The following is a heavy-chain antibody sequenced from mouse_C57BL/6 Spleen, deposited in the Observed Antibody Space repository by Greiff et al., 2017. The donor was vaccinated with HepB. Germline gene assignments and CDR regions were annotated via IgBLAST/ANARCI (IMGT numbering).Heavy chain of an antibody. J-gene: IGHJ2*01. CDR2: IYPGNSDT. CDR1: GYTFTSYW. CDR3: TRGEESYYGSSTRGYFDY. Sequence: VQLQQSGTVLARPGASVKMSCKTSGYTFTSYWMHWVKQRPGQGLEWIGAIYPGNSDTSYNQKFKGKAKLTAVTSASTAYMELSSLTNEDSAVYYCTRGEESYYGSSTRGYFDYWGQGTTLTVSS. V-gene: IGHV1-5*01. D-gene: IGHD1-1*01.